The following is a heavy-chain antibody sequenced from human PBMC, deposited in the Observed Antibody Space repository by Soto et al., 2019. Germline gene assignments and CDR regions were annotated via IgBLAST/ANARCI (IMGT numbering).Heavy chain of an antibody. J-gene: IGHJ6*02. D-gene: IGHD3-10*01. V-gene: IGHV4-34*01. CDR1: GGSFSGYY. Sequence: PSETLSLTCAVYGGSFSGYYWSWIRQPPGKGLEWIGEINHSGSTNYNPSLKSRVTISVDTSKNQFSLKLSSVTAADTAVYYCARGGYYYGSGSYYYGMDVWGQGTTVTFSS. CDR3: ARGGYYYGSGSYYYGMDV. CDR2: INHSGST.